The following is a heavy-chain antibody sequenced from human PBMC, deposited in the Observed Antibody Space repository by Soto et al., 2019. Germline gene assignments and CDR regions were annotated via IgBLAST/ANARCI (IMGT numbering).Heavy chain of an antibody. CDR1: GFTFSSYG. V-gene: IGHV3-33*01. CDR3: ARDIGDQTSRWTDAFDI. D-gene: IGHD6-13*01. J-gene: IGHJ3*02. Sequence: VQLVESGGGVVQPGRSLRLSCAASGFTFSSYGMHWVRQAPGKGLEWVAVIWYDGTNKYYVDSVKGRFTISKDNSKKTLYLQMNSLRVEDTAIYYCARDIGDQTSRWTDAFDIWGQGTMVTVSS. CDR2: IWYDGTNK.